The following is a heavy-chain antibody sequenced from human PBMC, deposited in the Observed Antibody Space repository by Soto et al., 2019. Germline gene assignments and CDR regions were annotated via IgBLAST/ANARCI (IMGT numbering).Heavy chain of an antibody. D-gene: IGHD3-16*01. Sequence: SVKVSCKASGGTFSSYAINWVRQAPGQGLEWMGGIIPIFGTANYAQKFQGRVAITADESTSTAYMELSSLRSEDTAVYYCARDLALNYFYYGMDVWGQGTTVTVSS. J-gene: IGHJ6*02. CDR2: IIPIFGTA. CDR1: GGTFSSYA. V-gene: IGHV1-69*13. CDR3: ARDLALNYFYYGMDV.